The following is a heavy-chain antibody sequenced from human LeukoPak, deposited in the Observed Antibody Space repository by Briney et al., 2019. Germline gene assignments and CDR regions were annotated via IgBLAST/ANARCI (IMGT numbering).Heavy chain of an antibody. D-gene: IGHD6-19*01. J-gene: IGHJ4*02. Sequence: SETLSLTCTVSGGSIDSYYWSWIRQPPGKGLEWIGYIYYSGTTNYNPSLKGRLTISLDMSKNQFSLKLGSVTAADTAVYYCARGAGWWPYWGQGTLVTVSS. V-gene: IGHV4-59*01. CDR1: GGSIDSYY. CDR2: IYYSGTT. CDR3: ARGAGWWPY.